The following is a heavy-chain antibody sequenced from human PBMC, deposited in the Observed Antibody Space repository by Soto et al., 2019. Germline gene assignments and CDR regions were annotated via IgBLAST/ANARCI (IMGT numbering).Heavy chain of an antibody. V-gene: IGHV2-5*02. CDR3: AHSRCGGDCLQSYSSHYYYGMDV. J-gene: IGHJ6*02. Sequence: QITLKESGPSLVKPTQTLTLTCTFSGFSLSTGGVGVGWIRQPPGKALEWLALIYWDDDKRYSPSLRSRLTVTKDTSKNQVVHTMTNMDPVDTATYYCAHSRCGGDCLQSYSSHYYYGMDVWGQGTTVTVSS. D-gene: IGHD2-21*02. CDR2: IYWDDDK. CDR1: GFSLSTGGVG.